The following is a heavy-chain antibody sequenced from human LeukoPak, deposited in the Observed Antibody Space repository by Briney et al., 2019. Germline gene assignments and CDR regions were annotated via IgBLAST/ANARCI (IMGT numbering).Heavy chain of an antibody. J-gene: IGHJ4*02. CDR2: TSGSGGST. CDR3: AKDIYYYDSSGPFDY. CDR1: GFTFSSYA. V-gene: IGHV3-23*01. Sequence: GGSLRLSCAASGFTFSSYAMSWVRQAPGKGLEWVSATSGSGGSTYYADSVKGRFTISRDNSKNTLYLQMNSLRAEDTAVYYCAKDIYYYDSSGPFDYWGQGTLVTVSS. D-gene: IGHD3-22*01.